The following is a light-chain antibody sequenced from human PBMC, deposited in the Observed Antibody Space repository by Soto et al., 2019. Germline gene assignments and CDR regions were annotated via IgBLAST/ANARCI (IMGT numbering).Light chain of an antibody. V-gene: IGKV3D-15*02. J-gene: IGKJ1*01. CDR3: QQYNDSPT. CDR2: GAS. CDR1: QSVSSN. Sequence: EIVMTQSPATLSLSPGERATLSCRASQSVSSNLAWYEQKPGQAPRLLIYGASTRAAGIPARFSGSGSGTDFKLTISSLQSDDFALYYCQQYNDSPTFGQGTKVEIK.